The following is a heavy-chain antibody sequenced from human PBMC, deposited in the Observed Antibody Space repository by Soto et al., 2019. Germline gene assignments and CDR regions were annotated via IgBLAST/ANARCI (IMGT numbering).Heavy chain of an antibody. Sequence: ETLSLTYSVSDGYISSYDGSWIRQPPGKGLEWIGYIYYSGSTNYNPSLKSRVTISVDTSKNQFSLKLSSVTAADTAVYYCARDIVGATDWFDPWGQGTLVTVSS. CDR2: IYYSGST. CDR3: ARDIVGATDWFDP. J-gene: IGHJ5*02. D-gene: IGHD1-26*01. V-gene: IGHV4-59*01. CDR1: DGYISSYD.